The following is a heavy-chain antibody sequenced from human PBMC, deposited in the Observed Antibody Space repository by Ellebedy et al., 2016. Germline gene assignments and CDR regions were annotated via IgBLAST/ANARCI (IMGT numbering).Heavy chain of an antibody. CDR1: GGSFSGYY. V-gene: IGHV4-34*01. CDR3: ARGLLPDAFDI. CDR2: INHSGST. D-gene: IGHD2/OR15-2a*01. Sequence: GSLRLSXAVYGGSFSGYYWSWIRQPPGKGLEWIGEINHSGSTNYNPSLKSRVTISVDTSKNQFSLKLSSVTAADTAVYYCARGLLPDAFDIWGQGTMVTVSS. J-gene: IGHJ3*02.